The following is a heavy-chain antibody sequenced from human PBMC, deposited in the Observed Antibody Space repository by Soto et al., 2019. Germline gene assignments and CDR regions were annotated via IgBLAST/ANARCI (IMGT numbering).Heavy chain of an antibody. CDR3: AREGVGTVTTFPPFDY. V-gene: IGHV1-69*08. J-gene: IGHJ4*02. CDR2: IIPILGIA. D-gene: IGHD4-4*01. CDR1: GGTFSSYT. Sequence: QVQLVQSGAEVKKPGSSVKVSCKASGGTFSSYTISWVRQAPGQGLEWMGRIIPILGIANYAQKFQGRVTITADKSTSTAYMELSSLRSEDTAVYYCAREGVGTVTTFPPFDYWGQGTLVTVSS.